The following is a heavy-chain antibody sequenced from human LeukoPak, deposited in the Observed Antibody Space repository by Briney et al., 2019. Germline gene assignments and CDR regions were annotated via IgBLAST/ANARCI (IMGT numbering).Heavy chain of an antibody. Sequence: ASVKASCKASGYTFTDYYMHWVRQAPGQGLEWMGRINPDSGGTNYAQKFQGRVTMTRDTSISTAYMELSRLRSDDTAVYYCARDGGSSADFDYWGQGTLVTVSS. CDR1: GYTFTDYY. J-gene: IGHJ4*02. D-gene: IGHD1-26*01. CDR2: INPDSGGT. V-gene: IGHV1-2*06. CDR3: ARDGGSSADFDY.